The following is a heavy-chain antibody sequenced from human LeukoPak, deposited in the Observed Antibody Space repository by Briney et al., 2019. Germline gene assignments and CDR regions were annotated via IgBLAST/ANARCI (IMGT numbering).Heavy chain of an antibody. V-gene: IGHV3-30-3*01. CDR1: GFTLSSYA. CDR2: ISDDGSNK. J-gene: IGHJ4*02. CDR3: ARDHLAVALRGYFDY. D-gene: IGHD6-19*01. Sequence: GGSLRLSCAASGFTLSSYAMHWVRQAPGKGLEWVAVISDDGSNKYYADSVKGRFTISRDNSKNTLYLQMNSLRAEDTAVYYCARDHLAVALRGYFDYWGQGTLVTVSS.